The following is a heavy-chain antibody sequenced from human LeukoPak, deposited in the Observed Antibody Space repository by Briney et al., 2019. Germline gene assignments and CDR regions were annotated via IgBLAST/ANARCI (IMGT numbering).Heavy chain of an antibody. D-gene: IGHD3-22*01. Sequence: ASVKVSCKASGYTFTSYHMHWVRQAPGQGLEWMGIINPSGGTTNYAQKFRGRVTMTRDMSTSTVYMELSSLRSEDTAVYYCARVDIVVVIIPDAFDIWGQGTMVTVSS. V-gene: IGHV1-46*01. CDR3: ARVDIVVVIIPDAFDI. CDR1: GYTFTSYH. CDR2: INPSGGTT. J-gene: IGHJ3*02.